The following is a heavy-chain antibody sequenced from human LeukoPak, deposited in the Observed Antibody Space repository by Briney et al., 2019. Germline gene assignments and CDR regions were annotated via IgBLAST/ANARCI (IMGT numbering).Heavy chain of an antibody. CDR3: ARVTIFGAPPIYYYYYYMDV. Sequence: ASVKVSCKASGYTFTSYYMHWVRQAPGQGLEWMGWISTYNDNTNYAQKLQGRVTMTTDTSTSTAYMELRSLRSDDTAVYYCARVTIFGAPPIYYYYYYMDVWGKGTTVTVSS. CDR1: GYTFTSYY. D-gene: IGHD3-3*01. CDR2: ISTYNDNT. J-gene: IGHJ6*03. V-gene: IGHV1-18*04.